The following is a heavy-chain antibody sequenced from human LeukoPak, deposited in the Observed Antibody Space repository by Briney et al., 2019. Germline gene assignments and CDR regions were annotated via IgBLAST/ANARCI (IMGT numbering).Heavy chain of an antibody. V-gene: IGHV4-34*01. CDR2: VDHSGNT. J-gene: IGHJ5*02. D-gene: IGHD6-19*01. CDR1: GGSFSGYY. Sequence: PSETLSLTCAVYGGSFSGYYWSWIRQPPGRGLEWIGEVDHSGNTNYNPSVKTRATISLDTSKTQFSLKLTSVTAADTAVYYCARGSPGYSSGWYDPFGQGTLVTVTS. CDR3: ARGSPGYSSGWYDP.